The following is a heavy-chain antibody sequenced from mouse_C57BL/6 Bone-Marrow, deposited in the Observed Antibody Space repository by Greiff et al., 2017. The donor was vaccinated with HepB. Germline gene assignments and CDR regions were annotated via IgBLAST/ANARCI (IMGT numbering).Heavy chain of an antibody. J-gene: IGHJ2*01. D-gene: IGHD2-3*01. CDR1: GYTFTSYW. V-gene: IGHV1-7*01. Sequence: QVHVKQSGAELVKPGASVKLSCKASGYTFTSYWMHWVKQRPGQGLEWIGDINPSSGYTKYNEKFKDKATLTADKSSSTAYMQLSSLTSEDSAVYYCARPFYDGYDYFDYWGQGTTLTVSS. CDR2: INPSSGYT. CDR3: ARPFYDGYDYFDY.